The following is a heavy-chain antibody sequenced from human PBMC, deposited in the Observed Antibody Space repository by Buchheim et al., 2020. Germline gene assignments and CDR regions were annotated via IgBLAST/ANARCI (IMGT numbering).Heavy chain of an antibody. CDR2: IWPDGSHK. CDR3: TRDSNSNYFDY. V-gene: IGHV3-33*01. D-gene: IGHD6-13*01. Sequence: QVQLVEFGGGVVQPGRSLRLSCETSGFTFSLCGMHWVRQAPGKGLEWVAVIWPDGSHKFYAESVKGRFAISRDNSKNTLFLQMYSLRVDDTAVYYCTRDSNSNYFDYWGQGTL. CDR1: GFTFSLCG. J-gene: IGHJ4*02.